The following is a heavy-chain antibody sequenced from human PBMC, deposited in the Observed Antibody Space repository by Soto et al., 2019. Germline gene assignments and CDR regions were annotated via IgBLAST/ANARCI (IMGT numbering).Heavy chain of an antibody. D-gene: IGHD6-6*01. CDR3: AKGPAARLNDGWFDP. V-gene: IGHV3-23*01. CDR1: GFTFSSYA. CDR2: ISGSGGST. Sequence: GGSLRLSCAASGFTFSSYAMSWVRQAPGKGLEWVSAISGSGGSTYYADSVKGRFTISRNNSKNTLYLQMNSLRAEDTAVYYCAKGPAARLNDGWFDPWGQGTLVTVSS. J-gene: IGHJ5*02.